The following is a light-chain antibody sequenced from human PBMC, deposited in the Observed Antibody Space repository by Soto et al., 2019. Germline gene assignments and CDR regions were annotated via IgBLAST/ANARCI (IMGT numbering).Light chain of an antibody. CDR1: SGSVTTASY. J-gene: IGLJ2*01. CDR3: VLYMYNGICV. V-gene: IGLV8-61*01. Sequence: QAVVTQEPSFSVSPGGTVTLTCALSSGSVTTASYPSWYQQTPGQSPRTLIYNTNTRSSGVPDRFSGSILGNKAALTITGAQADDESHYYCVLYMYNGICVFGGGTKLPVL. CDR2: NTN.